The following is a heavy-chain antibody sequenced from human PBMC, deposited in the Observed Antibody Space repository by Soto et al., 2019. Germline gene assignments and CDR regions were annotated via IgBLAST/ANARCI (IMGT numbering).Heavy chain of an antibody. Sequence: SETLSLTCTVSGGSISSYYWSWIRQPPGKGLEWIGYIYYSGSTNYNPSPKSRVTISVDTSKNQFSLKLSSVTAADTAVYYCARQDYYDSSGDWFDPWGQGTLVTVSS. CDR3: ARQDYYDSSGDWFDP. D-gene: IGHD3-22*01. CDR2: IYYSGST. CDR1: GGSISSYY. V-gene: IGHV4-59*01. J-gene: IGHJ5*02.